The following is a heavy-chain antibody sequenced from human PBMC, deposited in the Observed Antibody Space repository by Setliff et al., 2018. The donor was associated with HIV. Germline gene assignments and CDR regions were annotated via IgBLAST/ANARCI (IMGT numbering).Heavy chain of an antibody. Sequence: SVKVSCKASGYTFTSYGINWVRQAPGQGLEWMGGIIVTVDIVNYAQKFQGRVTITTDESTSTAYMELSGLRSEDTAVYYCAKDDYGDYGSSYYFGMDVWGQGTTVTVSS. CDR3: AKDDYGDYGSSYYFGMDV. CDR2: IIVTVDIV. V-gene: IGHV1-69*05. CDR1: GYTFTSYG. J-gene: IGHJ6*02. D-gene: IGHD4-17*01.